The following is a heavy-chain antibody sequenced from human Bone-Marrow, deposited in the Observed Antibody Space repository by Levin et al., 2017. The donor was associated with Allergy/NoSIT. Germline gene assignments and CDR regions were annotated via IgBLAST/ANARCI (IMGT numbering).Heavy chain of an antibody. D-gene: IGHD3-22*01. J-gene: IGHJ4*02. CDR1: GYSISSGYY. Sequence: SETLSLTCTVSGYSISSGYYWGWIRQPPGKGLEWIGSIYHSGSTYYNPSLKSRVTISVDTSKNQFSLKLSSVTAADTAVYYCARDSSYDSSGYPFDYWGQGTLVTVSS. CDR3: ARDSSYDSSGYPFDY. V-gene: IGHV4-38-2*02. CDR2: IYHSGST.